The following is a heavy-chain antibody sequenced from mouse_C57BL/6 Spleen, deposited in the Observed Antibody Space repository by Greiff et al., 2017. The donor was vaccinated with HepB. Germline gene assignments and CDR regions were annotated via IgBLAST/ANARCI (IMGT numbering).Heavy chain of an antibody. D-gene: IGHD4-1*01. V-gene: IGHV7-3*01. CDR3: ARYNWDVRYWYFDV. CDR2: IRNKANGYTT. J-gene: IGHJ1*03. Sequence: DVKLQESGGGLVQPGGSLSLSCAASGFTFTDYYMSWVRQPPGKALEWLGFIRNKANGYTTEYSASVKGRFTISRDNSQSILYLQMNALRAEDSATYYCARYNWDVRYWYFDVWGTGTTVTVSS. CDR1: GFTFTDYY.